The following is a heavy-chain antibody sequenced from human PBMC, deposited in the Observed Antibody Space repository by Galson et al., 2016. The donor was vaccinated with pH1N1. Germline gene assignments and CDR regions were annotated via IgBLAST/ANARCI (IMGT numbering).Heavy chain of an antibody. CDR2: ISSSSTRV. D-gene: IGHD3-3*01. Sequence: SLRLSCAASTFSFSRHGMNWVRQAPGKRLEWISYISSSSTRVFYADSVKGRFTISRDNVKNSVYLQMKTLRAEDTAVYYCVRDDYESWSGYDAFDIWGPGTMVIVSS. V-gene: IGHV3-48*04. CDR1: TFSFSRHG. J-gene: IGHJ3*02. CDR3: VRDDYESWSGYDAFDI.